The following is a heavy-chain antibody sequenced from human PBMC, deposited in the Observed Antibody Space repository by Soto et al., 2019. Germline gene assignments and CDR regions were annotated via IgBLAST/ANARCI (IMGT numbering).Heavy chain of an antibody. CDR3: ANSMGTTVTTYDY. Sequence: GASVKVSCKASGGTFSSYTISWVQQAPGQGLEWMGRIIPILGIANYAQKFQGRVTITADKSTSTAYMELSSLRSEDTAVYYCANSMGTTVTTYDYWGQGTLVTVPQ. J-gene: IGHJ4*02. V-gene: IGHV1-69*02. CDR1: GGTFSSYT. D-gene: IGHD4-17*01. CDR2: IIPILGIA.